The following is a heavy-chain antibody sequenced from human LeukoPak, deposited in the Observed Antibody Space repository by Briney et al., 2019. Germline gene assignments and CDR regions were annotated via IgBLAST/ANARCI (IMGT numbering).Heavy chain of an antibody. V-gene: IGHV4-39*07. CDR3: ARGERLTMVRGVLDY. CDR2: IYYSGTT. Sequence: SETLSLTCTASGGSISSSSSYWGWMRQPPGKGLEWIGSIYYSGTTYYNPSLRSRVTISVDTSKNQFSLKLSSVTAADTAVYYCARGERLTMVRGVLDYWGQGTLVTVSS. CDR1: GGSISSSSSY. J-gene: IGHJ4*02. D-gene: IGHD3-10*01.